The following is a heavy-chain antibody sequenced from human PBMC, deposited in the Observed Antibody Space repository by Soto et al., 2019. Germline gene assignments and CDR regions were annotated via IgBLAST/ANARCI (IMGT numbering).Heavy chain of an antibody. J-gene: IGHJ4*02. D-gene: IGHD5-18*01. CDR3: AREPNESYYFDY. CDR1: GYTFTNYY. V-gene: IGHV1-46*01. Sequence: QVHLVQSGAEVKKPGASVKVSCKASGYTFTNYYIHWVRQAPGQGLEWLGIIRPSGGRTEYAQRFKGTVNMTRDTSTSTVYMELTSLTSEDTAVYYCAREPNESYYFDYWGQGTLVTVSS. CDR2: IRPSGGRT.